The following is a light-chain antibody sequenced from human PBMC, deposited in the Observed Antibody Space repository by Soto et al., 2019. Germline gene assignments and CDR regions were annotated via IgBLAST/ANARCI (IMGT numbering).Light chain of an antibody. CDR2: AAS. J-gene: IGKJ3*01. CDR1: QGISNY. Sequence: DIQMTQSPSSLSASVGDRVTITCRASQGISNYLAWYQQQPGKPPKLLMYAASTWQSGVPSRFSGSGSGTDFTLTISSLQPEDVATYYCQRYNSVPPVTFGPGTKVNL. CDR3: QRYNSVPPVT. V-gene: IGKV1-27*01.